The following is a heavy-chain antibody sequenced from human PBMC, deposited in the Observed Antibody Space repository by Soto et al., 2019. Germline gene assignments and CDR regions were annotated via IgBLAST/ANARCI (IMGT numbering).Heavy chain of an antibody. CDR1: GFTFDDYA. Sequence: ESGGGLVQPGRSLRLSCAASGFTFDDYAMHWVRQAPGKGLEWVSGISWNSGSIGYADSVKGRFTISRDNAKNSLYLQMNSLRAEDTALYYCAKGDFWSGYQNYYYYYMDVWGKGTTVTVSS. D-gene: IGHD3-3*01. CDR2: ISWNSGSI. CDR3: AKGDFWSGYQNYYYYYMDV. V-gene: IGHV3-9*01. J-gene: IGHJ6*03.